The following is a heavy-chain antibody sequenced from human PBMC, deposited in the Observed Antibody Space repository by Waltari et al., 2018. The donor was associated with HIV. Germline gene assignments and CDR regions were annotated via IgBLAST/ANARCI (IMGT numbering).Heavy chain of an antibody. D-gene: IGHD6-19*01. V-gene: IGHV3-23*01. J-gene: IGHJ4*02. CDR1: RFTFSRYA. Sequence: EVQLLESGGGLVQPGGSLRLSCAASRFTFSRYAMTWVRQAPGKGLEWVSGITGSGGTSYLADSVKGRFTLSTDRSKNTLYLHMSSLKAEDTAVYYCARALWDISGLHYFDSWGLGTLVTVSS. CDR2: ITGSGGTS. CDR3: ARALWDISGLHYFDS.